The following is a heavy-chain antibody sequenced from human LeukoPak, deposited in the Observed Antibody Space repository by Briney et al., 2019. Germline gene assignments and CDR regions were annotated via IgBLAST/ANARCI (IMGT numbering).Heavy chain of an antibody. CDR2: IYYSGTT. J-gene: IGHJ4*02. D-gene: IGHD1-1*01. Sequence: SETLSLTCTVSGGSIGKTSYYWGWIRQPPGKGLEWIGNIYYSGTTYYNPSLKSRVTISVDTSKNQFSLTLNSVTAADTAVYFYARFKQLGRSFDSWGLGSLVTVSS. V-gene: IGHV4-39*07. CDR1: GGSIGKTSYY. CDR3: ARFKQLGRSFDS.